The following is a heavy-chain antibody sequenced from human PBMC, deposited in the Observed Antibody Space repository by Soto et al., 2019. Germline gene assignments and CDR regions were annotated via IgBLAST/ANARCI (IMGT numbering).Heavy chain of an antibody. J-gene: IGHJ5*02. D-gene: IGHD3-16*01. CDR3: ARGRFGSLNWFDP. V-gene: IGHV4-34*01. CDR1: GGSFSGYY. CDR2: INHSGST. Sequence: SETLSLTCAVYGGSFSGYYWSWIRQPPGKGLEWIGEINHSGSTNYNPSLKSRVTISVDTSKNQFSLKLSSVTAADTAVYYCARGRFGSLNWFDPWGQGTLVTVSS.